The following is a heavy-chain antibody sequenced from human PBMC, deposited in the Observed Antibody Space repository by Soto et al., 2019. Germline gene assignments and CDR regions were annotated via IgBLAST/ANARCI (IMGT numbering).Heavy chain of an antibody. V-gene: IGHV4-31*03. CDR1: GGSISSGGYY. D-gene: IGHD3-10*01. CDR2: IYYSGST. J-gene: IGHJ6*02. Sequence: PSETLSLTCTVSGGSISSGGYYWSWIRQHPGKGLEWIGYIYYSGSTYYNPSLKSRVTISVDTSKNQFSLKLSSVTAADTAVYYCARLSIRDYYGMDVWGQGTTVTVSS. CDR3: ARLSIRDYYGMDV.